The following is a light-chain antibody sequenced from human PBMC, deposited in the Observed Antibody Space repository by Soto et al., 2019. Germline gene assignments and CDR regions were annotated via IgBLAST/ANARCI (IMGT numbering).Light chain of an antibody. Sequence: DIVMTQSPDSLAVSLGERATINCKSSQSVLYSSNNKNYLAWYQQKPGQPPKLLIYWASTRESGVPDRFSGSGSGTDFTLTISSLQAEDVAVYYCQQYYSSPYTFGPGTNLEIK. CDR1: QSVLYSSNNKNY. CDR3: QQYYSSPYT. V-gene: IGKV4-1*01. J-gene: IGKJ2*01. CDR2: WAS.